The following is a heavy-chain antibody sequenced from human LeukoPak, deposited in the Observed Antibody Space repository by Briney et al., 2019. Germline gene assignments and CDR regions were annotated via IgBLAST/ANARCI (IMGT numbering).Heavy chain of an antibody. CDR3: AKGFDGVDSGSYFLYSNYYYYMDV. D-gene: IGHD3-10*01. Sequence: GGSLRLSCAASGFTFSSYAMTWVRQAPGKGLGWVSAISGSGGSTYYADSVKGRFTISRDNSKNTLYLQMNSLRAEDTAIYYCAKGFDGVDSGSYFLYSNYYYYMDVWGKGTTVTVSS. CDR2: ISGSGGST. CDR1: GFTFSSYA. V-gene: IGHV3-23*01. J-gene: IGHJ6*03.